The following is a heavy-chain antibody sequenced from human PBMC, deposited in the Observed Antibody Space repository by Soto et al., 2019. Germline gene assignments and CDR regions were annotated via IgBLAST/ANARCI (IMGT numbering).Heavy chain of an antibody. Sequence: ASVKVSCKASGYTFTSYAMHWVRQAPGQRLEWMGWINAGNGNTKYSQKFQGRVTITRDTSASTAYMELSSLRSEDTAVYYCSLEDGTTEAYYFDDWGQGSLVTVSS. V-gene: IGHV1-3*01. CDR1: GYTFTSYA. CDR2: INAGNGNT. D-gene: IGHD4-4*01. CDR3: SLEDGTTEAYYFDD. J-gene: IGHJ4*02.